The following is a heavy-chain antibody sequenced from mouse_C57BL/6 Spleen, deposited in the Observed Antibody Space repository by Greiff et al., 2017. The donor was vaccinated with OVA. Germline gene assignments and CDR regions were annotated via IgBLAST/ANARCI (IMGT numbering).Heavy chain of an antibody. CDR3: ARGDDGYYGAMDY. J-gene: IGHJ4*01. D-gene: IGHD2-3*01. CDR2: IDPSDSET. Sequence: QVQLQPPGAELVRPGSSVKLSCQASGYTFTRYWMHWVKQRPIQGLEWIGNIDPSDSETHYNQKFKDKATLTVDKSSSTAYMQISSLTSEDSAVYYCARGDDGYYGAMDYWGQGTSVTVSS. CDR1: GYTFTRYW. V-gene: IGHV1-52*01.